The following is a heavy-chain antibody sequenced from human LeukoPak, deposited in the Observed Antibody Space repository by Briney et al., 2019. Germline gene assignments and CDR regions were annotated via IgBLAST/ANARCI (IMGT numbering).Heavy chain of an antibody. CDR2: IYPGDSDT. CDR3: ARHDALLPLHYFDY. V-gene: IGHV5-51*01. Sequence: GASLKISCKGSGYSFTSYWIGWGRRMPGKGLEWMGIIYPGDSDTRYSPSFQGQVTISADKSISTAYLQWSSLKASDTAMYYCARHDALLPLHYFDYWGQGTLVTVSS. D-gene: IGHD3-22*01. CDR1: GYSFTSYW. J-gene: IGHJ4*02.